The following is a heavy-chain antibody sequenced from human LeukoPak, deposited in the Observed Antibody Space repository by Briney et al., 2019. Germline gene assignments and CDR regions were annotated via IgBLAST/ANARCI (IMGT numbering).Heavy chain of an antibody. CDR3: ARGRYCSSTSCYYFQH. CDR1: GGSFSGYY. Sequence: SETLSLTCAVYGGSFSGYYWSWIRQPPGKGLEWIGEINHSGSTNYNPSLKSRVTISVDTSKNQFSLKLSSVTAADTAVYYCARGRYCSSTSCYYFQHWGQGTLVTVSS. J-gene: IGHJ1*01. V-gene: IGHV4-34*01. D-gene: IGHD2-2*01. CDR2: INHSGST.